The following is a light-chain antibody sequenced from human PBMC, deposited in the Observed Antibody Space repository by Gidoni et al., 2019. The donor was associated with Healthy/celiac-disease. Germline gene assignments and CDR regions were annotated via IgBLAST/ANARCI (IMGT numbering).Light chain of an antibody. J-gene: IGKJ4*01. Sequence: DIQLTQSPSSLSASVGDRATITCRASQSISSYLNWYQQKPGKAPKLLIYAASSLQSGVPSRFSGSGSATAFTLTISSLQPEDFAIYYCQQSYSILLTFGGGTKVEIK. CDR1: QSISSY. CDR2: AAS. V-gene: IGKV1-39*01. CDR3: QQSYSILLT.